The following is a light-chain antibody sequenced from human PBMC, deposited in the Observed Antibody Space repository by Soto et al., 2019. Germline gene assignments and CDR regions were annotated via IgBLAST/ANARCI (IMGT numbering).Light chain of an antibody. CDR3: QERSNWPLVT. Sequence: EIVLTQSPATLSLSPGERATLSCRASQSVISYLAWYQQRPGQPPRLLIYDASNRATGIPARFSGSGSGTDFTLTIRSLETEDFAVYYCQERSNWPLVTFGPGTRVDV. V-gene: IGKV3-11*01. CDR1: QSVISY. J-gene: IGKJ3*01. CDR2: DAS.